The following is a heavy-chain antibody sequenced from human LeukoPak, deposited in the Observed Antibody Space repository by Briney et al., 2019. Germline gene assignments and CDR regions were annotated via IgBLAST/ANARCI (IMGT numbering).Heavy chain of an antibody. D-gene: IGHD7-27*01. CDR2: ISAYNGNT. V-gene: IGHV1-18*01. CDR3: ARDRLSLGAFDI. Sequence: GASVNVSCKASGYTFTRYGISWVRQAPGQGLEWMGWISAYNGNTNYAQKLQGRVTMTTDTSTSTAYMELRSLRSDDTAVYYCARDRLSLGAFDIWGPGTMVTVSS. CDR1: GYTFTRYG. J-gene: IGHJ3*02.